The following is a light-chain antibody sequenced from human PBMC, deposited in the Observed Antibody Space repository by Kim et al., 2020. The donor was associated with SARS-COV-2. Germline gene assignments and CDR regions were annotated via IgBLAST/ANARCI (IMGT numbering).Light chain of an antibody. CDR2: NAL. V-gene: IGKV3-20*01. J-gene: IGKJ3*01. Sequence: EIVLTQAPGTLSVSPGERVTLSCRASQTVGENYLGWYQKKPGQAPRLLIYNALHRATGIPDRFSGSGSGTDFTLTISRLEAEDFAVYFCHQYAYAPLTFGPGTTVEI. CDR3: HQYAYAPLT. CDR1: QTVGENY.